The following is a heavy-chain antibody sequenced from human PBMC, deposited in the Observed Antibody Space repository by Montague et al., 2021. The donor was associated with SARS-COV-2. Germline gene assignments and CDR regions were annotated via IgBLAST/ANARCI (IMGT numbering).Heavy chain of an antibody. CDR3: AREYSAPRWFGEYNRYGMDV. CDR1: GFTFSSYD. CDR2: IWYDGSNQ. J-gene: IGHJ6*02. D-gene: IGHD3-10*01. Sequence: SLRLSCEASGFTFSSYDMHWVRQAPGKGLEWVAVIWYDGSNQYYGDSXKGRFTISRDNSKNMLYLQMNSLRAEDTAVYYCAREYSAPRWFGEYNRYGMDVWGQGTTVTVSS. V-gene: IGHV3-33*08.